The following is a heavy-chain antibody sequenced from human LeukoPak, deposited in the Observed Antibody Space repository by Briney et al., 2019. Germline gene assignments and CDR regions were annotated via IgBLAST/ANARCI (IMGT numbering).Heavy chain of an antibody. CDR3: ARDLDYGDLMGAFDI. V-gene: IGHV3-11*04. CDR1: GFTFSDYY. J-gene: IGHJ3*02. CDR2: ISSSSSTI. Sequence: GGSLRLSCAASGFTFSDYYMSWIRQAPGKGLEWVSYISSSSSTIYYADSVKGRFTISRDNAKNSLYLQMNSLRDEDTAVYYCARDLDYGDLMGAFDIWGQGTMVTVSS. D-gene: IGHD4-17*01.